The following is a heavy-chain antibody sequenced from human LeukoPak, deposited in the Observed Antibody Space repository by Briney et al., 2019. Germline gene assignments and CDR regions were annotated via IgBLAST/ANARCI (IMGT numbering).Heavy chain of an antibody. CDR1: GFTFSSYW. D-gene: IGHD3-3*01. Sequence: GGSLRLSCAASGFTFSSYWMSWVRQAPGKGLEWVANIRQDGSEIYYVDSVKGRFTISRDNSKNTLYLQMNSLRAEDTAVYYCAKGSKEVLFTRDHYMDVWGKGTTVTISS. V-gene: IGHV3-7*01. CDR2: IRQDGSEI. CDR3: AKGSKEVLFTRDHYMDV. J-gene: IGHJ6*03.